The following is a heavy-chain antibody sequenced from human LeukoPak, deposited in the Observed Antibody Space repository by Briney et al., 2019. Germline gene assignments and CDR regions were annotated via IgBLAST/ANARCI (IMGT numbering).Heavy chain of an antibody. V-gene: IGHV4-59*01. CDR3: ATPYCGTISCLDVFDV. J-gene: IGHJ3*01. D-gene: IGHD2-21*01. CDR1: GGSISSYY. Sequence: SETLSLTCTVSGGSISSYYWSWIRQPPGKGLEWIGYIYYSGSTNYNPSLKSRASISIDGPKNQFSLRLTSVTAADTAVYYCATPYCGTISCLDVFDVWGQGTTVSVSS. CDR2: IYYSGST.